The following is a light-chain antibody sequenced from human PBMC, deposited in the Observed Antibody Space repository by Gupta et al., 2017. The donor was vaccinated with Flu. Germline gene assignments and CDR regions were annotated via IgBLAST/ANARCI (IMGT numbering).Light chain of an antibody. J-gene: IGLJ2*01. CDR1: NSDIGTYNY. CDR3: CSYTDSSTLV. CDR2: EVS. Sequence: GSPGQSITISGIGTNSDIGTYNYVSWYQHHPGKAPKLMIYEVSNRPSGVSNRFSGSKSGNTASLTISGLQAEDEADYYCCSYTDSSTLVFGGGSKLTVL. V-gene: IGLV2-14*01.